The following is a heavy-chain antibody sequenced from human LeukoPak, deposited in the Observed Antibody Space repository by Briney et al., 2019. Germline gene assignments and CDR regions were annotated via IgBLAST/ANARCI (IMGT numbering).Heavy chain of an antibody. CDR1: GFTFSSYG. J-gene: IGHJ6*03. Sequence: GGSLRLSCAASGFTFSSYGMSWVRQAPGKGLEWVSAISGSGGSTYYADSVKGRFTISRDNSKNTLYLQMNSLRAEDTAVYYCARIDQAIVTTVTTSYYYYYMDVWGKGTTVTISS. D-gene: IGHD4-17*01. CDR3: ARIDQAIVTTVTTSYYYYYMDV. CDR2: ISGSGGST. V-gene: IGHV3-23*01.